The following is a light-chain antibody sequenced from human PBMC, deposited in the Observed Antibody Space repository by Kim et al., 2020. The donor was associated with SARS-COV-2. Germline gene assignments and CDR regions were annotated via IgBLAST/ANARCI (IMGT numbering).Light chain of an antibody. Sequence: QSVLTQPPSASGTPGQRVTISCSGSSSNIGSNYVYWYQQLPGTAPKLIIYRNNQRPSGVPDRFSGSKSGTSTSLAISGLRSEDESDYYCAAWDDSLSVLFGGGPQLAVL. J-gene: IGLJ2*01. CDR3: AAWDDSLSVL. V-gene: IGLV1-47*01. CDR2: RNN. CDR1: SSNIGSNY.